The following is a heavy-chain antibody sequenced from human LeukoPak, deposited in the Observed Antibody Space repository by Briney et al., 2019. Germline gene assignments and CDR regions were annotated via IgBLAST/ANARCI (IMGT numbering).Heavy chain of an antibody. D-gene: IGHD3-3*01. V-gene: IGHV4-59*08. CDR2: IYYSGST. CDR3: ARQKAGFLEGHTIDY. Sequence: SETLSLTCTVSGGSTSSYYWSWIRQPPGKGLEWIGYIYYSGSTNYTPSLKSRVTISVDTSKNQFSLKLSSVTAADTAVYYCARQKAGFLEGHTIDYWGQGTLVTVSS. CDR1: GGSTSSYY. J-gene: IGHJ4*02.